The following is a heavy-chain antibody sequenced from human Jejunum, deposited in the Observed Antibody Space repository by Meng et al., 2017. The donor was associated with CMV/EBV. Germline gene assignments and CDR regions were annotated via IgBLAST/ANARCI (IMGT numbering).Heavy chain of an antibody. J-gene: IGHJ6*02. Sequence: WVRQATGKGLEWVANIKQDGREKNYADSVKGRFSVSRDSSSVYLQMNNLRVEDTAVYYCARGTYDYWSGSKSFWKGYLTHGMDVWGQGTTVTVSS. V-gene: IGHV3-7*01. CDR2: IKQDGREK. D-gene: IGHD3-3*01. CDR3: ARGTYDYWSGSKSFWKGYLTHGMDV.